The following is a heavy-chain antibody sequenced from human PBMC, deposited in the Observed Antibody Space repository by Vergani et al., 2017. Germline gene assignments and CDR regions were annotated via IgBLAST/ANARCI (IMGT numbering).Heavy chain of an antibody. V-gene: IGHV4-59*01. Sequence: QVQLQESGPGLVKPSETLSLTCTVSGGSISSYYWSWIRQPPGKGLEWIGYIYYRGSTNYNPSLKSRVTISVDTSKNQFSLKLSSVTAADMAVYYCARDFRLETVVAATPVYYYYGMDVWGQGTTVTVSS. CDR2: IYYRGST. CDR1: GGSISSYY. D-gene: IGHD2-15*01. J-gene: IGHJ6*02. CDR3: ARDFRLETVVAATPVYYYYGMDV.